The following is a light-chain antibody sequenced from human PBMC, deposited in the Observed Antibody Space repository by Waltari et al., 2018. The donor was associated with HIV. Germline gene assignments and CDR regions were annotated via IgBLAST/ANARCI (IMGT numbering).Light chain of an antibody. Sequence: QSALTQPASVAGSLGQSITIPCTGTSSDVGGYHYVSWYQHHNSGKAPRLIIFEVSSRPSGVSNRFSGSKSGVTASLTISGLQADDEADYYCSSYTSGSTRVFGGGTKLTVL. CDR1: SSDVGGYHY. V-gene: IGLV2-14*01. CDR3: SSYTSGSTRV. CDR2: EVS. J-gene: IGLJ3*02.